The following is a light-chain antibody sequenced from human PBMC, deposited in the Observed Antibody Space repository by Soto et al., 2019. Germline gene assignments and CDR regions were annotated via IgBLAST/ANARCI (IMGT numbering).Light chain of an antibody. CDR2: EGS. V-gene: IGLV2-23*03. J-gene: IGLJ1*01. CDR3: FSYAGSSTFV. Sequence: QSVLTQPASVSGSPGQSITISCTGTSSDVGSYNLVSWYQQHPGKAPKLMIYEGSKRHSGVSNRFSGSKSGNTASLTISGLQAEDEAADYCFSYAGSSTFVFGTGTKVTVL. CDR1: SSDVGSYNL.